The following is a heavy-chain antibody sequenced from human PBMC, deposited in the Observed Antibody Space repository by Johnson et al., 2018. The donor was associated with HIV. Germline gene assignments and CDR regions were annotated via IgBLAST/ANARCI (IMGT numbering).Heavy chain of an antibody. CDR2: ISSNGGST. J-gene: IGHJ3*02. V-gene: IGHV3-64*01. CDR1: GFTFSNYG. CDR3: ARGQGGAIPHDAFDI. Sequence: MQLVESGGGVVQPGGSLRLSCAASGFTFSNYGIHWVRQAPGKGLEYVSAISSNGGSTYYANSVKGRFTISRDNSKNTLYLQMGSLRAEDMAVYYCARGQGGAIPHDAFDIWGQGTMVTVSS. D-gene: IGHD3-16*01.